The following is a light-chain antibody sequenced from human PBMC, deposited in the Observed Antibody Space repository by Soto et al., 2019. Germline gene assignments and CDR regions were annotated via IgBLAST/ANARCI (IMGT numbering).Light chain of an antibody. CDR3: QQYGTSRGT. CDR1: QSVSSSF. CDR2: GAS. Sequence: IVLTQSPDTLSLSPGERATLSCRASQSVSSSFLAWYQQKPGQAPRLLIYGASSRASGIPDRFSGSGSGTXXXXTXXXLXPEDFAVYYCQQYGTSRGTFGQGTKLEIK. J-gene: IGKJ2*01. V-gene: IGKV3-20*01.